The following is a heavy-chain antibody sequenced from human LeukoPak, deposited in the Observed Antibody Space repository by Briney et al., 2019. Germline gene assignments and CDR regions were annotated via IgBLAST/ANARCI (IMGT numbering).Heavy chain of an antibody. J-gene: IGHJ3*02. V-gene: IGHV3-23*01. CDR3: AKDLSTLPLEGAFDI. Sequence: GGSLRLSCAASGFTFSNYAMSWVRQAPGKGLEWVSGLSGSGRSTYYADSVKGRFTISRDNSKNTLYLQMNNLRAEDTAVYYCAKDLSTLPLEGAFDIWGQGTMVTVSS. D-gene: IGHD2-2*01. CDR1: GFTFSNYA. CDR2: LSGSGRST.